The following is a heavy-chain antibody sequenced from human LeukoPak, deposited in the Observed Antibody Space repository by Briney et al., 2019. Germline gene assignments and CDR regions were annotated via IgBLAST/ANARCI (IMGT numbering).Heavy chain of an antibody. CDR1: GLTFSDNY. V-gene: IGHV3-69-1*02. CDR2: LSSSGNA. CDR3: ASGRGSYSPDY. D-gene: IGHD1-26*01. J-gene: IGHJ4*02. Sequence: PGGSLRLSCAASGLTFSDNYMNWVRQAPGKGLEWVSYLSSSGNAYYADSVKGRFTISRDNSKNSLYLQMTSLRAQDTAVYYCASGRGSYSPDYWGQGTLVTVSS.